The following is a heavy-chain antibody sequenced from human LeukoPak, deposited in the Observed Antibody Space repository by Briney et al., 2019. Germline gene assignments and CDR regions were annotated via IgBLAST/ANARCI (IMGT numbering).Heavy chain of an antibody. D-gene: IGHD2-15*01. Sequence: SVKVSCKASGGTFSSYAISWVRQAPGQGLEWMGGIIPIFGTANYAQKFQGRVTITADESTSTAYMELSSLRSEDTAVYYCARAVYSGGPFDYWGQGTLVTVSS. CDR1: GGTFSSYA. V-gene: IGHV1-69*01. J-gene: IGHJ4*02. CDR2: IIPIFGTA. CDR3: ARAVYSGGPFDY.